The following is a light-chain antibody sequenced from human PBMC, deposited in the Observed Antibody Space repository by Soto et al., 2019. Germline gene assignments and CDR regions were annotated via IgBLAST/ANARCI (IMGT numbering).Light chain of an antibody. CDR3: QQYNSYST. V-gene: IGKV1-5*01. Sequence: DIQMTPSPSSLSASGGDRVTITCRASQSISEWLAWYQXXPGXAPKLLIFDASSLESGVPSRFSGSGSGTEFTLNISSLQPDDFATYYCQQYNSYSTFGQGTK. CDR2: DAS. J-gene: IGKJ1*01. CDR1: QSISEW.